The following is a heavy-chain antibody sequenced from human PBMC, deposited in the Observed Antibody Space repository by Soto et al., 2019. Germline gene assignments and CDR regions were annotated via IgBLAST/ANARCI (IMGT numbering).Heavy chain of an antibody. CDR3: ARVSGEYSYGLAFDY. CDR2: ISPSGST. J-gene: IGHJ4*02. Sequence: QVQLQESGPGLVKPSETLSLTCIVSGASVSSYYWNWIRQPAGKGLEWIGHISPSGSTNYNPSLKSRVTMSLDTSKNQFSLRLTSVTAADTAVYHCARVSGEYSYGLAFDYWGQGTLVTVSS. D-gene: IGHD3-16*01. CDR1: GASVSSYY. V-gene: IGHV4-4*07.